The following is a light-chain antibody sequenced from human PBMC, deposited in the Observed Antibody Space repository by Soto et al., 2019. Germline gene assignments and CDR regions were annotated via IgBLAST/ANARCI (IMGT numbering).Light chain of an antibody. J-gene: IGKJ3*01. CDR2: AAS. V-gene: IGKV1-17*01. CDR1: QDIRLD. Sequence: DIQMTQSPSSLSASVGDRVTITCRASQDIRLDLGWYQQIPGRAPKRLIFAASRLQSGVPSRFSGSGSGTEFTLTISGLQAEYFGTYYCLQHNTYPLTFGPGTRVDLK. CDR3: LQHNTYPLT.